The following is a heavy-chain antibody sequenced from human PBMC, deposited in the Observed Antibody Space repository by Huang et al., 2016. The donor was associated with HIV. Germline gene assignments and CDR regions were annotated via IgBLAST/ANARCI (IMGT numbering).Heavy chain of an antibody. CDR2: ISSSDRTI. V-gene: IGHV3-48*01. CDR1: GFTFYTYS. J-gene: IGHJ4*02. D-gene: IGHD1-20*01. CDR3: ARDLPGGITGVTVGLDY. Sequence: EVQLVESGGGVVQPGGSLRLSCVASGFTFYTYSMNWVRQAPGKGLEWLSYISSSDRTIYYADSVKGRFTIARDNAKNSLYLQMNSLRAEDTAVYYCARDLPGGITGVTVGLDYWGQGTLVSVSS.